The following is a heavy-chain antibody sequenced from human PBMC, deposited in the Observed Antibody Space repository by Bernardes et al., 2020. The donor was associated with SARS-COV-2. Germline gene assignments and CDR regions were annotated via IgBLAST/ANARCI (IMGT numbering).Heavy chain of an antibody. J-gene: IGHJ4*02. Sequence: SETLSLTCTVSGGSISSYHWSWIRQPPGKGLEWIAYIFYSGRTSYNPSLKSRVTISLDSSKSQFSLRLNSVTAADTAIYYCARGDHYDPNRFDYWGQGTLVSVSS. V-gene: IGHV4-59*01. CDR1: GGSISSYH. CDR2: IFYSGRT. CDR3: ARGDHYDPNRFDY. D-gene: IGHD3-3*01.